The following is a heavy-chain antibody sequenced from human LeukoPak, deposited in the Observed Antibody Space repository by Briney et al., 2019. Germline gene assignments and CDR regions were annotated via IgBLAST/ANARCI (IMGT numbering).Heavy chain of an antibody. Sequence: ASVKVSCKASGYTFTSNYIHWVRQAPGQGLEWMGMIYPRDGSTSYAQKFQGRVTVTRDTSTSTVHMELSGLRSEDTAVYYCARVAGTTLFNWGQGTLVTVSS. D-gene: IGHD1-1*01. CDR3: ARVAGTTLFN. CDR1: GYTFTSNY. J-gene: IGHJ4*02. V-gene: IGHV1-46*01. CDR2: IYPRDGST.